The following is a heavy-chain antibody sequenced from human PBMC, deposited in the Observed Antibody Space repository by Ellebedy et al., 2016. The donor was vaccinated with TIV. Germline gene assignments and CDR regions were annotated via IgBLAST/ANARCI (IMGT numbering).Heavy chain of an antibody. D-gene: IGHD6-19*01. CDR2: ISGSGGST. V-gene: IGHV3-23*01. CDR1: GFTFSSYA. J-gene: IGHJ6*02. CDR3: AKSPLPGYSSGWYPFYYYYGMDV. Sequence: GGSLRLXXAASGFTFSSYAMSWVRQAPGKGLEWVSAISGSGGSTYYADSVKGRFTISRDNSKNTLYLQMNSLRAEDTAVYYCAKSPLPGYSSGWYPFYYYYGMDVWGQGTTVTVSS.